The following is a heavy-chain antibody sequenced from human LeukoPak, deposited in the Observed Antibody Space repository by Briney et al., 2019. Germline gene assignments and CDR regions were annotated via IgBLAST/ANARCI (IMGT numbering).Heavy chain of an antibody. CDR1: GYTFTSYG. D-gene: IGHD6-19*01. V-gene: IGHV1-18*01. Sequence: ASVKVSCKASGYTFTSYGISWVRQAPGQGLEWMGWISAYNGNTNYAQKLQGRVTMTTDTSTSTAYMELRSLRSDDTAVYYCARDAPYSSGWYGLDAFDIWGQGTMVTVSS. CDR2: ISAYNGNT. CDR3: ARDAPYSSGWYGLDAFDI. J-gene: IGHJ3*02.